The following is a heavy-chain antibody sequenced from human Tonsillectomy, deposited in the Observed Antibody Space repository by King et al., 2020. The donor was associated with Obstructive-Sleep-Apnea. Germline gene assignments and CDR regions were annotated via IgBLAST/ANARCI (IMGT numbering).Heavy chain of an antibody. CDR3: TRVRDYYSDDSGYRTFDP. J-gene: IGHJ5*02. Sequence: VQLVESGAEVKKPGASLRVSCKAAGYTFTTYVINWVRQATGQGLEWMGWMNPNSGNTGYAQKFQGRVTMTRDTSISTAYMELSSLTSEDTAVYYCTRVRDYYSDDSGYRTFDPGGQGTLVTVSS. CDR1: GYTFTTYV. V-gene: IGHV1-8*01. CDR2: MNPNSGNT. D-gene: IGHD3-22*01.